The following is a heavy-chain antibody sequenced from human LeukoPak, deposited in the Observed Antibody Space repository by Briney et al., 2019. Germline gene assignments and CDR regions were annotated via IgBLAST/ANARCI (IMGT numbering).Heavy chain of an antibody. D-gene: IGHD5-24*01. J-gene: IGHJ1*01. CDR3: AKDGDAAEYFQH. CDR2: ISWDGGST. CDR1: GFTFDDYT. V-gene: IGHV3-43*01. Sequence: GGSLRLSCAASGFTFDDYTMHWVRQAPGKGLEWVSLISWDGGSTYYADSVKGRFTISRDNSKNSLYLQMNSLRTEDTALYYCAKDGDAAEYFQHWGQGTLVTVSS.